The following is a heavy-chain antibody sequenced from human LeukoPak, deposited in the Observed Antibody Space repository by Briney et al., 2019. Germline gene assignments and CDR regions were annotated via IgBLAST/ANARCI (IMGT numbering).Heavy chain of an antibody. CDR2: IKQDGSEK. CDR3: ASYPWNYEGMPDY. D-gene: IGHD1-7*01. Sequence: PGGSLRLSCAASGFTFSSYWMSWVRRAPGKGLEWVANIKQDGSEKYYVDSVKGRFTISRDNAKNSLYLQMNSLRAEDTAVYYCASYPWNYEGMPDYWGQGTLVTVSS. V-gene: IGHV3-7*01. CDR1: GFTFSSYW. J-gene: IGHJ4*02.